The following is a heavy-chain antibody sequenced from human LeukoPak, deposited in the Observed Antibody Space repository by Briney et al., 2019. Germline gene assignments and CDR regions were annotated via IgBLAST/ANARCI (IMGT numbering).Heavy chain of an antibody. Sequence: KPGGSLRLSCAASGFTFSSYSMNWVRQPPGKGLEWVSSISRSSSYIYYADSVKGRFTISRDNAKNSLYLQMNSLRAEDTAVYYCARDPYSSSWYGGGNYFDYWGQGTLVTVSS. J-gene: IGHJ4*02. CDR1: GFTFSSYS. CDR3: ARDPYSSSWYGGGNYFDY. D-gene: IGHD6-13*01. CDR2: ISRSSSYI. V-gene: IGHV3-21*01.